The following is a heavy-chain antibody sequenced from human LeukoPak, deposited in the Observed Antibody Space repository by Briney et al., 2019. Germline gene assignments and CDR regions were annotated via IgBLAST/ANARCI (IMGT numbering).Heavy chain of an antibody. J-gene: IGHJ4*02. D-gene: IGHD1-26*01. CDR3: ARGRYSGSYYVDY. V-gene: IGHV1-2*02. Sequence: NFHGRVTMTRDTSNSTAYMELSRLTSDDTAVYYCARGRYSGSYYVDYWGQGTLVTVSS.